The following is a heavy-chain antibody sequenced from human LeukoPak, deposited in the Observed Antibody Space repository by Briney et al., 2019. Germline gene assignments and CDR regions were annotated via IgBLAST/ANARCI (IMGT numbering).Heavy chain of an antibody. Sequence: ASETLSVTCTVSGGSISSYYWSWIRQPPGKGLEWTGYIYYSGSTNYNPSLKSRVTISVDTSKNQFSLKLSSVTAADTAVYYCARTRYSSGWSPTYGMDVWGQGTTVTVSS. CDR3: ARTRYSSGWSPTYGMDV. D-gene: IGHD6-19*01. CDR1: GGSISSYY. J-gene: IGHJ6*02. V-gene: IGHV4-59*01. CDR2: IYYSGST.